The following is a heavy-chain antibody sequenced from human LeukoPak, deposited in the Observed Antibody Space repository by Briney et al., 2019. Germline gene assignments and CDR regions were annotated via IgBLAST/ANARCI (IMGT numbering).Heavy chain of an antibody. CDR1: GGSFSGYY. V-gene: IGHV4-34*01. CDR2: INHSGST. CDR3: ARRYSYGYRSFDY. J-gene: IGHJ4*02. Sequence: SETLSLTCAVYGGSFSGYYWSWIRQPPGKGLEWIGEINHSGSTNYNPSPKSRVTISVDTSKNQFSLKLSSVTAADTAVYYCARRYSYGYRSFDYWGQGTLVTVSS. D-gene: IGHD5-18*01.